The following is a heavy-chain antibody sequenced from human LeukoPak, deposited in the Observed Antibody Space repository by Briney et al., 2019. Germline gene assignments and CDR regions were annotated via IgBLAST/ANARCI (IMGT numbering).Heavy chain of an antibody. Sequence: KSSEALSLTCTVSGGSMSSHYWSWIRQPAGKGLEWIGRIYIDGSSNYNPSLKSRVAISVDTSKNQFSLKLTSVTAADTAMYYCARGMTAFDPWGQGTLVTVPS. CDR2: IYIDGSS. V-gene: IGHV4-4*07. CDR3: ARGMTAFDP. J-gene: IGHJ5*02. CDR1: GGSMSSHY. D-gene: IGHD2-8*01.